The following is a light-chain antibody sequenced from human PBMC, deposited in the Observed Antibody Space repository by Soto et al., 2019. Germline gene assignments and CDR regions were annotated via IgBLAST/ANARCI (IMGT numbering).Light chain of an antibody. J-gene: IGKJ4*01. Sequence: EIVMTQSPATLSVSPGERATLSCRACQNIHTNLAWYQQKPGQAPRLLIYGASTRATGIPARFSGSGSETDFTLTISRLEPEDFAVYYCQQYGSSPLTFGGGTKVDIK. CDR2: GAS. CDR1: QNIHTN. CDR3: QQYGSSPLT. V-gene: IGKV3-15*01.